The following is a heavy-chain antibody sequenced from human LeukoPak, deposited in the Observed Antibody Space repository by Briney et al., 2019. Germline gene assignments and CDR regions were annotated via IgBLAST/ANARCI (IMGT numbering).Heavy chain of an antibody. D-gene: IGHD6-19*01. V-gene: IGHV3-23*01. J-gene: IGHJ4*02. CDR2: ISGSSVST. CDR3: ARDLERGLVPFFVG. CDR1: GFRFSSYA. Sequence: QSGGSLRLACAASGFRFSSYAMSWVRQAPGKGLEWVSAISGSSVSTYYADSVKGRFTISRDNAKNSLYLQMNSLRAEDTAVYYCARDLERGLVPFFVGWGQGTLVTVSS.